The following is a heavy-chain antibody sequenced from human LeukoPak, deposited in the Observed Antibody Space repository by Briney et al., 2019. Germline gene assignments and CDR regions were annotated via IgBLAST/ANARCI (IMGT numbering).Heavy chain of an antibody. D-gene: IGHD1-26*01. CDR1: GFTFRSYW. V-gene: IGHV3-30*02. CDR2: IRYDGSNK. J-gene: IGHJ4*02. Sequence: PGGSLRLSCAASGFTFRSYWMSWVRQAPGKGLEWVAFIRYDGSNKYYADSVKGRFTISRDNSKNTLYLQMNSLRAEDTAVYYCAKDRSGSFQFDYWGQGTLVTVSS. CDR3: AKDRSGSFQFDY.